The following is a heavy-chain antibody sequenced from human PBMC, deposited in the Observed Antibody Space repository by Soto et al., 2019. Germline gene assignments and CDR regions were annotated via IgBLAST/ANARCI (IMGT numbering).Heavy chain of an antibody. V-gene: IGHV1-46*01. CDR3: ARAVSTNTAPIDY. J-gene: IGHJ4*02. CDR2: ITPSSGST. CDR1: GYTFTTYY. Sequence: QVQLVQSGAEVKNPGASVKVSCKASGYTFTTYYLHWLRQARGQGREWMGIITPSSGSTRYEQKFQGRVTMTRDTSTSTVYMELSSLKSEDTAVYYCARAVSTNTAPIDYWGQGTLVTVSS. D-gene: IGHD1-1*01.